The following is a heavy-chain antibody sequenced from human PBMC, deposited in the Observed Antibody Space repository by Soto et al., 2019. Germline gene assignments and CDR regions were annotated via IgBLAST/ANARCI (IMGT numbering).Heavy chain of an antibody. CDR3: ARLPHSSSWYSYYYGMDV. D-gene: IGHD6-13*01. V-gene: IGHV5-10-1*01. Sequence: DSLTIDRKGSGYSFTTYWISLVRQMPGKGLEWMGRIDPSDSYTNYSPSFQGHVTISADKSISTAYLQWSSLKASDTAMYYCARLPHSSSWYSYYYGMDVWGQGTTVTVSS. CDR2: IDPSDSYT. J-gene: IGHJ6*02. CDR1: GYSFTTYW.